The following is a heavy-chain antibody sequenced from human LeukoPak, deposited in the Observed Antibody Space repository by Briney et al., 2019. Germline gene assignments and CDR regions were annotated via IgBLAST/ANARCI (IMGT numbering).Heavy chain of an antibody. J-gene: IGHJ6*02. CDR1: GFTFSSYW. CDR2: INSDGSST. D-gene: IGHD2-2*01. V-gene: IGHV3-74*01. Sequence: GGSPRLSCAASGFTFSSYWMHWVRQAPGKGLVWVSRINSDGSSTSYADSVKGRFTISRDNAKNTLYLQMNSLRAEDTAVYYCARARGYCSSTSCYYYYGMDVWGQGTTVTVSS. CDR3: ARARGYCSSTSCYYYYGMDV.